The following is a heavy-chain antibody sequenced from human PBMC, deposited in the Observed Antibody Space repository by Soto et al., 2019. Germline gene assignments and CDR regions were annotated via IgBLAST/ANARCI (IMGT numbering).Heavy chain of an antibody. CDR1: GGSISSYY. J-gene: IGHJ6*02. V-gene: IGHV4-59*01. D-gene: IGHD3-9*01. Sequence: SETLSLTCTVSGGSISSYYWSWIRQPPGKGLEWIGYIYYSGSTNYNPSLKSRVTISVDTSKNQFSLKLSSVTAADTAVYYCARRATRYFDWLDYYYGMDVWGQGTTVTVSS. CDR2: IYYSGST. CDR3: ARRATRYFDWLDYYYGMDV.